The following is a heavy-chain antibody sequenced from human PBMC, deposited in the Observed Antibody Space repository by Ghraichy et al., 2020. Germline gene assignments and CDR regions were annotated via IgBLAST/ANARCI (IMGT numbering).Heavy chain of an antibody. J-gene: IGHJ6*02. V-gene: IGHV2-5*01. CDR3: SHSSSGYRASDSSLSPSYCMDV. CDR2: IYWNDDK. D-gene: IGHD5-12*01. Sequence: QPPVRALEWLALIYWNDDKRYSPSLKSRVTINKDTSKNQVVLTMTNMDPVDTATYYCSHSSSGYRASDSSLSPSYCMDVWCQRSSVTVSS.